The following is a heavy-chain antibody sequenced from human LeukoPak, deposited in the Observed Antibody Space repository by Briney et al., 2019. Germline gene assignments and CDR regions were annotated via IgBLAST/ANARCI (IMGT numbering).Heavy chain of an antibody. CDR2: IYYSGST. CDR3: ASYSSGWFGY. Sequence: SETLSLTCTVSGGSISSSSYSWGWIRQPPGKGLEWIGSIYYSGSTYYNPSLKSRVTISVDTSKNQFSLKLSSVTAADTAVYYCASYSSGWFGYWGQGTLVTVSS. V-gene: IGHV4-39*01. CDR1: GGSISSSSYS. D-gene: IGHD6-19*01. J-gene: IGHJ4*02.